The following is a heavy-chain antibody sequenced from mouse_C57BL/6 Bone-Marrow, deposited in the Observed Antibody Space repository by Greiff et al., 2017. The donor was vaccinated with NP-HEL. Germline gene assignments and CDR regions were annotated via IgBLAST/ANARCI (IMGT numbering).Heavy chain of an antibody. V-gene: IGHV1-64*01. CDR2: IHPNSGST. CDR1: GYTFTSYW. CDR3: ARHYYGTRFAY. J-gene: IGHJ3*01. D-gene: IGHD1-1*01. Sequence: QVQLQQPGAELVKPGASVKLSCKASGYTFTSYWMHWVKQRPGQGLEWIGMIHPNSGSTNYNEKFKSKATLTVDKSSSTAYMQLSSRTSEDSAVDYCARHYYGTRFAYWGQGTLVTVSA.